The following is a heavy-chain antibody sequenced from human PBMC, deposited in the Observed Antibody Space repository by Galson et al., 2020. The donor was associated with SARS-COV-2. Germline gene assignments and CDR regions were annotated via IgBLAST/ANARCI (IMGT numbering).Heavy chain of an antibody. V-gene: IGHV3-23*01. CDR3: AKNRGSYCSVGSCFFDF. CDR2: ISGSGLTT. D-gene: IGHD2-15*01. Sequence: GGSLRLSCGASGFTFDNYAMTWVRQAPGKGLEWVSFISGSGLTTSYADSVKGRFTISRDNSKNTVYLQMSMLRVEDTAVYYCAKNRGSYCSVGSCFFDFWGQGTLVIVSS. J-gene: IGHJ4*02. CDR1: GFTFDNYA.